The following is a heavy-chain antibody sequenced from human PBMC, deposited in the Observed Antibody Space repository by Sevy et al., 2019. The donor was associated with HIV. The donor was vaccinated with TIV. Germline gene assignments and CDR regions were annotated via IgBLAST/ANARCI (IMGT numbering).Heavy chain of an antibody. CDR1: GDSVSSNSAA. J-gene: IGHJ6*03. CDR3: ARTPIAVAGTPDYYYYYYMDV. CDR2: TYYRSKWYN. D-gene: IGHD6-19*01. Sequence: KQSQTLSLTCAISGDSVSSNSAAWNWIRQSPSRGLEWLGRTYYRSKWYNDYAVSVKSRITINPDTSKNQFSLQLNSVTPEDTAVYYCARTPIAVAGTPDYYYYYYMDVWGKATTVTVSS. V-gene: IGHV6-1*01.